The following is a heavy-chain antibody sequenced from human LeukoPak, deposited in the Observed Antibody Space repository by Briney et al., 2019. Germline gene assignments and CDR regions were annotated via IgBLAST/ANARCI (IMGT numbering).Heavy chain of an antibody. CDR1: GGTFSSYA. CDR3: AREDDIAVADTPAFDI. CDR2: IIPIFGTA. D-gene: IGHD6-19*01. V-gene: IGHV1-69*06. J-gene: IGHJ3*02. Sequence: SVKVSCKASGGTFSSYAISWVRQAPGQGLEWMGGIIPIFGTANYAQKFQGRVTITADKSTSTAYMELSSLRSEDTAVYYCAREDDIAVADTPAFDIWGQGTMVTVSS.